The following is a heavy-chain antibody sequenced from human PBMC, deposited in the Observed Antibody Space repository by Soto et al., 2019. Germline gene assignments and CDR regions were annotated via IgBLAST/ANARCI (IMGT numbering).Heavy chain of an antibody. Sequence: VQLLESGGGVVQPGGSLRLSCEVSGFTFSSYEMHWVRQAPGEGLEWVAVISFDGANTFYADSVKGRFTISRDISRDTLYLQMSRLRVEDTAVYYCARDGYNRGGFDYWGQGTLVSVSS. CDR3: ARDGYNRGGFDY. J-gene: IGHJ4*02. CDR2: ISFDGANT. CDR1: GFTFSSYE. V-gene: IGHV3-30-3*01. D-gene: IGHD6-25*01.